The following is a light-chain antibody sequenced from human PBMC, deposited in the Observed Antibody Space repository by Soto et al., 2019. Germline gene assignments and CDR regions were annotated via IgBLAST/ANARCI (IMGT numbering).Light chain of an antibody. V-gene: IGKV3-15*01. CDR1: QSVSSN. CDR3: HQYNGWPRT. J-gene: IGKJ1*01. CDR2: GAS. Sequence: EIVMTQSPATMSVSPGERVTXSCRASQSVSSNLAWYQQKPGQAPRLLIYGASTRATGIPARFSGSGSGTEFTLTITSLQSEDFAVYYCHQYNGWPRTFGQGTKVDIK.